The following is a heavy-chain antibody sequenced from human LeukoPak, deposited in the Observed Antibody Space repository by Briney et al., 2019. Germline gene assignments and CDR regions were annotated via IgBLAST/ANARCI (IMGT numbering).Heavy chain of an antibody. V-gene: IGHV4-59*08. CDR1: GGSIRSDY. J-gene: IGHJ2*01. CDR3: ARREVGAYWYFDL. CDR2: IYYSGST. Sequence: SETLSLTCTVSGGSIRSDYWNWIRQPPGKGLEWIGSIYYSGSTYYNPSLMSRVTISVDTSKNQFSLKLTSVTAADTAAYYCARREVGAYWYFDLWGRGTLVTVSS. D-gene: IGHD1-26*01.